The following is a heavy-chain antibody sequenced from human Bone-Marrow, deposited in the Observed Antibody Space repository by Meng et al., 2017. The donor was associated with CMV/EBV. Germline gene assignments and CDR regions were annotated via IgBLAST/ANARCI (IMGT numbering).Heavy chain of an antibody. CDR3: ARVRCSSTSCYTLGY. V-gene: IGHV4-61*08. J-gene: IGHJ4*02. CDR1: GGSISSGDYY. Sequence: SETLSLTCTVSGGSISSGDYYWSWIRQPPGKGLEWIGYIYYSGSTNYNPSLKSRVTISVDTSKNQFSLKLSSVTAADTAVYYCARVRCSSTSCYTLGYWGQGTLVTVSS. CDR2: IYYSGST. D-gene: IGHD2-2*02.